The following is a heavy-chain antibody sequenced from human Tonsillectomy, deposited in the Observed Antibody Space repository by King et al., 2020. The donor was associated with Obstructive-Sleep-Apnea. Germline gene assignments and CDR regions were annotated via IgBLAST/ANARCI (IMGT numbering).Heavy chain of an antibody. J-gene: IGHJ4*02. V-gene: IGHV3-53*04. CDR1: GFTVSSNY. CDR2: IYSGGST. CDR3: ASSIGSMVRGVNGFDY. Sequence: VQLVESGGGLVQPGGSLRLSCAASGFTVSSNYMSWVRQAPGKGLEWVSVIYSGGSTYYADSVKGRFTISRHNSKNTLYLQMNSLRAEDTAVYYCASSIGSMVRGVNGFDYWGQGTLVTVSS. D-gene: IGHD3-10*01.